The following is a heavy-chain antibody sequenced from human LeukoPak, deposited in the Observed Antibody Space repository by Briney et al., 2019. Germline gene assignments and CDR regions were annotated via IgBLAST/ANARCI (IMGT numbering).Heavy chain of an antibody. V-gene: IGHV4-61*01. D-gene: IGHD6-19*01. CDR3: ARGQPEEQWLVVGNWFDP. CDR1: GGSISSSSYY. J-gene: IGHJ5*02. CDR2: IYYSGST. Sequence: PSETLSLTCTVSGGSISSSSYYWSWIRQPPGKGLEWIGYIYYSGSTNYNPSLKSRVTISVDTSKNQFSLKLSSVTAADTAVYYCARGQPEEQWLVVGNWFDPWGQGTLVTVSS.